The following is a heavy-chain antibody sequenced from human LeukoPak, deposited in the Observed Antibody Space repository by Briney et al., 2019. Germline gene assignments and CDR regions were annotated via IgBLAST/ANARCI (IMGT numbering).Heavy chain of an antibody. Sequence: PGGSLRLSCAASGFTFSSYGMHWVRQAPGKGLEWVSAISGSGGSTYYADSVKGRFTISRDNSKNTLYLQMNSLRAEDTAVYYCAKEEGSVYGEIDYWGQGTLVTVSS. D-gene: IGHD4-17*01. J-gene: IGHJ4*02. CDR1: GFTFSSYG. CDR2: ISGSGGST. CDR3: AKEEGSVYGEIDY. V-gene: IGHV3-23*01.